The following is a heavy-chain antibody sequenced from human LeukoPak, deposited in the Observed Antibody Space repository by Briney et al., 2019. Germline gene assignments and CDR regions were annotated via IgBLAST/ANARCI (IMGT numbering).Heavy chain of an antibody. J-gene: IGHJ4*02. D-gene: IGHD2-2*01. V-gene: IGHV3-30*03. Sequence: GGSLRLSCAASGFTFSSYGMHWVRQAPGKGLEWVAIISYDGSNKYYADAVKGRFTISRDNAKNALYLQMNSLKAEDTAVYYCARPPPSCSSTSCYQQYWGQGTLVTVSS. CDR2: ISYDGSNK. CDR1: GFTFSSYG. CDR3: ARPPPSCSSTSCYQQY.